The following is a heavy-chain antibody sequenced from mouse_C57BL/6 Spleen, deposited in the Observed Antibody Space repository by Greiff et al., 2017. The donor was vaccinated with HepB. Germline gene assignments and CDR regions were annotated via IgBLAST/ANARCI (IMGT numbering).Heavy chain of an antibody. J-gene: IGHJ2*01. CDR3: ARDARPGTDY. D-gene: IGHD4-1*01. CDR1: GFTFSSYA. V-gene: IGHV5-4*01. Sequence: EVQVVESGGGLVKPGGSLKLSCAASGFTFSSYAMSWVRQTPEKRLEWVATISDGGSYTYYPDNVKGRFTISRDNAKNNLYLQMSHLKSEDTAMYYCARDARPGTDYWGQGTTLTVSS. CDR2: ISDGGSYT.